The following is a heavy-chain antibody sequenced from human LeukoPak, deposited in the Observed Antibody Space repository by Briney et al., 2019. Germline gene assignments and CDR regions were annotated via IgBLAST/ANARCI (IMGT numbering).Heavy chain of an antibody. Sequence: SETLSLTCTVSGGSIKTYYWSWSRQSPGKGLEWIGSMSYSGTSNYIPSLKSRVSMTIDISKNQFSIKLTSVTAADTALYFCAAGSRPYYFYYMAVWGTGTTVTVSS. CDR2: MSYSGTS. CDR3: AAGSRPYYFYYMAV. CDR1: GGSIKTYY. J-gene: IGHJ6*03. V-gene: IGHV4-59*08.